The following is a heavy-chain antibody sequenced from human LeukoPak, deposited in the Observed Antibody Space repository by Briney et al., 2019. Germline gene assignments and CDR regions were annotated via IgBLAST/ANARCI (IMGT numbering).Heavy chain of an antibody. V-gene: IGHV5-10-1*01. J-gene: IGHJ4*02. CDR1: GFIFNTYW. Sequence: GESLKISCKGSGFIFNTYWISWVRQMPGKGLEWMGIVDPTDSDVDYSPSFQGHVTISSDTSTSTVYLQWSSLKASDTAVYYCARRARYHSSFPLDFWGQGTQVIVS. D-gene: IGHD6-13*01. CDR2: VDPTDSDV. CDR3: ARRARYHSSFPLDF.